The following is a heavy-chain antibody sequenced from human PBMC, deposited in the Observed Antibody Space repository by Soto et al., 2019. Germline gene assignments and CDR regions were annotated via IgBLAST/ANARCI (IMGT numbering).Heavy chain of an antibody. CDR1: GYTFTGYA. CDR3: ARAVAVPSDFDY. D-gene: IGHD6-19*01. Sequence: QVQLVQSGAEEKKPGASVKVSCKASGYTFTGYAMHWVRQAPGQRLEWMGWINAGNGNTKYSQKFQGRVNITRDTSARIAYMELSSLRSEDTAVYYCARAVAVPSDFDYWGQGTLVTVSS. V-gene: IGHV1-3*05. CDR2: INAGNGNT. J-gene: IGHJ4*02.